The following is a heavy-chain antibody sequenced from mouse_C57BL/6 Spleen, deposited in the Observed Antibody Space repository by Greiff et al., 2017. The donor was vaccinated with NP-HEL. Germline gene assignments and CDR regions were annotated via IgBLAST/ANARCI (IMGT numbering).Heavy chain of an antibody. J-gene: IGHJ4*01. V-gene: IGHV1-82*01. CDR2: IYPGDGDT. CDR3: ARAIYYYGSSYPFYAMDY. D-gene: IGHD1-1*01. CDR1: GYALSSSW. Sequence: QVQLKQSGPELVKPGASVKISCKASGYALSSSWMNWVKQRPGKGLEWIGRIYPGDGDTNYNGKFKGKATLTADKSSSTAYMQLSSLTSEDAAVYFCARAIYYYGSSYPFYAMDYWGQGTSVTVSS.